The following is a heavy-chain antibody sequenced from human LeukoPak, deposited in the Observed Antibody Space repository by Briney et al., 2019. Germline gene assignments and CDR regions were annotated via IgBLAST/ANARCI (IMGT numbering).Heavy chain of an antibody. CDR2: ISGSGGST. CDR1: GFTFSTYA. Sequence: GGSLRVSCAASGFTFSTYAMTWVRQAPGEGLEWVSGISGSGGSTYYTDSVKGRFTISRDNSKNTLHLQMSSLRAEDTALYYCARDRWRLGELFVFDYWGQGTLVTVSS. V-gene: IGHV3-23*01. J-gene: IGHJ4*02. D-gene: IGHD3-10*01. CDR3: ARDRWRLGELFVFDY.